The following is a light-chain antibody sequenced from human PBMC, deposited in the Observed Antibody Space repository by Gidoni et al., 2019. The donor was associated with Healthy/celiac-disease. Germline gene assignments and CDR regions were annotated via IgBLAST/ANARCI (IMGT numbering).Light chain of an antibody. Sequence: QSVLTQPPSVSVAPGQRVTISCTGSSSNIGAGYDVHWYQQLPGTAPKLLIYGNSNRPSGVPDRFSGSKSGTSASLAITGLQAEDEADYYCQSYDSSLREVFGTGTKVTVL. V-gene: IGLV1-40*01. CDR3: QSYDSSLREV. J-gene: IGLJ1*01. CDR1: SSNIGAGYD. CDR2: GNS.